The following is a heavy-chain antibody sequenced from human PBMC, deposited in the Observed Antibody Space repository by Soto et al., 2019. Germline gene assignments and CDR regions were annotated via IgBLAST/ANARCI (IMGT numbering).Heavy chain of an antibody. V-gene: IGHV3-48*01. Sequence: PGGSLRLSCAASGFTFRSYSMNWVRQAPGEGLEWVSYISDSGRSISYADSVKGRFTISRDNAMNSLFLQMNSLRAEDTAVYYCARDSHVGSGWQLTADYWGQGTLVTVSS. CDR1: GFTFRSYS. J-gene: IGHJ4*02. CDR3: ARDSHVGSGWQLTADY. CDR2: ISDSGRSI. D-gene: IGHD6-19*01.